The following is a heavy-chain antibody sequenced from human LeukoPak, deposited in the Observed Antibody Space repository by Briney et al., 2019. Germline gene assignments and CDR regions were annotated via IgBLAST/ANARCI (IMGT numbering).Heavy chain of an antibody. CDR1: GFTFSSYG. CDR2: IWYDGSNK. J-gene: IGHJ4*02. CDR3: ARDSNYDFWSGYYDPWYYFDY. V-gene: IGHV3-33*01. Sequence: PGGSLRLSCAASGFTFSSYGMHWARQAPGKGLEWVAVIWYDGSNKYYADSVKGRFTISRDNSKNTLYLQMNSLRAEDTAVYYCARDSNYDFWSGYYDPWYYFDYWGQGTLVTVSS. D-gene: IGHD3-3*01.